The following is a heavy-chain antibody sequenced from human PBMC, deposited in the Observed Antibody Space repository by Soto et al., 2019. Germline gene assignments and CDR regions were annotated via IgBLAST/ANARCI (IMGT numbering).Heavy chain of an antibody. V-gene: IGHV4-31*03. Sequence: QVQLQESGPGLVKPSQTLSLTCTVSGGSISSGGYYWSWIRQHPGKGLEWIGYIYYSGSTYYNPSLKSRVTISVDTSKNQFSLKLSSVTAADTAVYYCARDQGLMVGLRNWFDPWGQRTLVTVSS. CDR2: IYYSGST. D-gene: IGHD3-10*01. CDR3: ARDQGLMVGLRNWFDP. J-gene: IGHJ5*02. CDR1: GGSISSGGYY.